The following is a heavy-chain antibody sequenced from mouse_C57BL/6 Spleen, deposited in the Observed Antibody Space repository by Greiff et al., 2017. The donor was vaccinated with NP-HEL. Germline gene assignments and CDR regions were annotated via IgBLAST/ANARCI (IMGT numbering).Heavy chain of an antibody. D-gene: IGHD2-1*01. Sequence: VQLQQSGAELVKPGASVKISCKASGYAFSSYWMNWVKQRPGKGLEWIGQIYPGAGDTNYNGKFKGKATLTADKSSSTAYMQLSSLTSEDSAVYFCARGGNYFYAMDYWGQGTSVTVSS. J-gene: IGHJ4*01. CDR3: ARGGNYFYAMDY. CDR2: IYPGAGDT. CDR1: GYAFSSYW. V-gene: IGHV1-80*01.